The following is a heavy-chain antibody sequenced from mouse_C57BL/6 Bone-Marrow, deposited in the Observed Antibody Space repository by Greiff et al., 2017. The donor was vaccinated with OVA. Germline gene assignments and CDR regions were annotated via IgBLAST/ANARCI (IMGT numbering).Heavy chain of an antibody. V-gene: IGHV1-72*01. CDR2: LDPNSGGT. CDR3: ARSWCYYHYWYFDV. Sequence: QVQLQQPGAELVKPGASVKLSCKASGYTFTSYWMHWVKQRPGRGLEWIGRLDPNSGGTKYNEKFKSKATLTVDKPSSTAYKQLSSLTSDDSAVYYCARSWCYYHYWYFDVWGTGTTVTVSS. D-gene: IGHD2-3*01. CDR1: GYTFTSYW. J-gene: IGHJ1*03.